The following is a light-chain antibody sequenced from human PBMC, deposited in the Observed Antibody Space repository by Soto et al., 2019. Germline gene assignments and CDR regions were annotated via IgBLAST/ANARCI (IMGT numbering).Light chain of an antibody. Sequence: QSVLTQPPSASGTPGQRVTISCSGSSSNIGSNTVNWYQQLPGTAPKLLIYSNNQRPSGVPDRFSGSKSGTSASLAISGLQSEDEGDYYCAAWDDSLTVVFGGGTQLTVL. CDR2: SNN. CDR3: AAWDDSLTVV. V-gene: IGLV1-44*01. CDR1: SSNIGSNT. J-gene: IGLJ2*01.